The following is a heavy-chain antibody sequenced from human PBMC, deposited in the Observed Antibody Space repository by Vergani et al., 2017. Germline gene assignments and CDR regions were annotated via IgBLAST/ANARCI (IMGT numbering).Heavy chain of an antibody. CDR3: ARARYSNTPFDY. Sequence: VQLVESGGGLVKPGGSLRLSCAASGFTFSSYSMNWVRQAPGKGLEWVSSISSSSSYIYYADSVKGRFTISRDNAKNSLYLQMNSLRAEDTAVYYCARARYSNTPFDYWGQGTLVTVSS. J-gene: IGHJ4*02. CDR2: ISSSSSYI. CDR1: GFTFSSYS. D-gene: IGHD6-13*01. V-gene: IGHV3-21*01.